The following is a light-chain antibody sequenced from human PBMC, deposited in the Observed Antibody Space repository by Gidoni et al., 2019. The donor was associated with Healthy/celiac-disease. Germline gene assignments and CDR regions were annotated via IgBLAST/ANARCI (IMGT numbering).Light chain of an antibody. CDR2: GAS. V-gene: IGKV3-20*01. CDR1: QSVSSSY. Sequence: EIVLTQSPGTLSLSPGERATLSCRASQSVSSSYLAWYQQKPGQAPRLLIYGASSRATGIPDRFSGSGSGTDVTRTISRLEPEDFAVYYCQQDGSSPPVTFGQGTKVEIK. CDR3: QQDGSSPPVT. J-gene: IGKJ1*01.